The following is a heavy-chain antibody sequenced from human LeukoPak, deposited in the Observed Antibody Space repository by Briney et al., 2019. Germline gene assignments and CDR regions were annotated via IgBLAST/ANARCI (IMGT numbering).Heavy chain of an antibody. V-gene: IGHV1-18*01. J-gene: IGHJ4*02. CDR3: ARDFGIAKALEPFDY. Sequence: ASVKVSCKASGYTFTSYGISWVRQAPGQGLEWMGWISAYNGNTNYAQKLQGRVTMTTDTSTSTAHMELRSLRSDDTAVYYCARDFGIAKALEPFDYWGQGTLVTVSS. CDR1: GYTFTSYG. D-gene: IGHD6-13*01. CDR2: ISAYNGNT.